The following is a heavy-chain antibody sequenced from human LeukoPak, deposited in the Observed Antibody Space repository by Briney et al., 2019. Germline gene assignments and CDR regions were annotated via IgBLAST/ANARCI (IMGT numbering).Heavy chain of an antibody. J-gene: IGHJ5*02. V-gene: IGHV4-34*01. Sequence: SETLSLTCAVYGGSFSGYYWSWIRQPPGKGLEWIGEINHSGSTNYNPSLKSRVTISVDTSKNQFSLKLSSVTAADTAVYYCAASVYYYGSGSYYFNWFDPWGQGTLVTVSS. CDR2: INHSGST. D-gene: IGHD3-10*01. CDR3: AASVYYYGSGSYYFNWFDP. CDR1: GGSFSGYY.